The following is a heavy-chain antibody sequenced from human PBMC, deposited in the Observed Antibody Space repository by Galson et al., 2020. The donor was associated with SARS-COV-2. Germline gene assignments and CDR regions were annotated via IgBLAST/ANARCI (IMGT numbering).Heavy chain of an antibody. Sequence: ASVTVSCKVSGSTLTDLSVHWVRQTPGKGPEWMGRFDPEDGETFYAQKCQGRVTMTGDTFTNTAYMELSSLRPDDTAVYYCTTDRYGDPGKFGPWGHGTMVTVSA. CDR3: TTDRYGDPGKFGP. CDR1: GSTLTDLS. CDR2: FDPEDGET. D-gene: IGHD4-17*01. J-gene: IGHJ5*02. V-gene: IGHV1-24*01.